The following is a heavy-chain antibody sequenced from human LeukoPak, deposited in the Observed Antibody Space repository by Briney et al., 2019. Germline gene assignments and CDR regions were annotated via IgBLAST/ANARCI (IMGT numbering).Heavy chain of an antibody. CDR1: GFTVSTNY. V-gene: IGHV3-66*01. J-gene: IGHJ4*01. D-gene: IGHD3-22*01. CDR3: VRDGGEDITTSSDY. CDR2: IYSAGST. Sequence: PGGSLRLSCTASGFTVSTNYMSWVRQAPGKGLEWVSVIYSAGSTYYPDSVKGRFTISRDNSKNTLYLQMNNLRAEDTAVYFCVRDGGEDITTSSDYSGHRTLVTVSS.